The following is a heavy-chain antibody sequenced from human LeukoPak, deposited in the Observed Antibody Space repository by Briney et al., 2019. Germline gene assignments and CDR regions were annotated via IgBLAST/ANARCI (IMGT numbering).Heavy chain of an antibody. CDR1: GFTVSSNY. D-gene: IGHD6-6*01. V-gene: IGHV3-66*02. CDR2: IYSGGST. Sequence: GGSLRLSCAASGFTVSSNYMSWVRQAPGKGLEWVSVIYSGGSTYYADSVKGRFTISRDNSKNTLYLQMNSLRAEDTAVYYCARDPEYSSSSPGPWWGQGTLVTVSS. J-gene: IGHJ4*02. CDR3: ARDPEYSSSSPGPW.